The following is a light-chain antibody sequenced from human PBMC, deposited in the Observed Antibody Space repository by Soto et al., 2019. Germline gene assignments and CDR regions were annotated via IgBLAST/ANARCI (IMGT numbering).Light chain of an antibody. J-gene: IGKJ4*01. V-gene: IGKV1-39*01. CDR1: QSISSY. CDR2: AAS. Sequence: DIQMTQSPSSLSASVGDRVTITCRASQSISSYLNWYQQKPGKAPKLLIYAASSLQSGVPSRFSGSGSGTDFTLTISSLQPEDFATYYCQQSYRTFSSTFGRGTKVEIK. CDR3: QQSYRTFSST.